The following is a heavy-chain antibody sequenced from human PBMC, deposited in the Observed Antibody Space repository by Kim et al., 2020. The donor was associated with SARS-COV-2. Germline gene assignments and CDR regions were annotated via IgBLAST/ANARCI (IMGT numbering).Heavy chain of an antibody. D-gene: IGHD2-2*01. V-gene: IGHV4-4*02. Sequence: SETLSLTCAVSGGSISSSNWWSWVRQPPGKGLEWIGEIYHSGSTNYNPSLKSRVTISVDKSKNQFSLKLSSVTAADTAVYYCARRAGYCSSTSCPTHYYYYYGMDVWGQGTTVTVSS. CDR3: ARRAGYCSSTSCPTHYYYYYGMDV. CDR2: IYHSGST. CDR1: GGSISSSNW. J-gene: IGHJ6*02.